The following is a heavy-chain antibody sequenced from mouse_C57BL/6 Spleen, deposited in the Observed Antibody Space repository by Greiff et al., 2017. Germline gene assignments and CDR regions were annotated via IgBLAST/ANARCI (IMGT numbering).Heavy chain of an antibody. CDR1: GFNIKDDY. D-gene: IGHD1-2*01. J-gene: IGHJ3*01. Sequence: EVQLQQSGAELVRPGASVKLSCTASGFNIKDDYMHWVKQRPEQGLEWIGWIDPENGDTEYASKFQGKANITADTSSHTAYLQRSSLTSEDTAVYYCTTGSLLRLFAEWGQGTLVTVSA. CDR2: IDPENGDT. CDR3: TTGSLLRLFAE. V-gene: IGHV14-4*01.